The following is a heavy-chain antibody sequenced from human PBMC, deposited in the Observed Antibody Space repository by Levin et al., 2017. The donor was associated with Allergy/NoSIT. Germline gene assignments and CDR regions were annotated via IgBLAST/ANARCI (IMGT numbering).Heavy chain of an antibody. CDR1: GFTFDDYA. J-gene: IGHJ6*02. CDR3: AKAHRLYGSGGFYYGMDV. V-gene: IGHV3-9*01. D-gene: IGHD3-10*01. Sequence: PGESLKISCAASGFTFDDYAMHWVRQAPGKGLEWVSGISWNSGSIGYADSVKGRFTISRDNAKNSLYLQMNSLRAEDTALYYCAKAHRLYGSGGFYYGMDVWGQGTTVTVSS. CDR2: ISWNSGSI.